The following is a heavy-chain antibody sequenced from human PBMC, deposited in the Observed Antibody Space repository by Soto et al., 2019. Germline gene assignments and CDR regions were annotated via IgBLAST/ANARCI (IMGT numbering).Heavy chain of an antibody. CDR3: ARDSFLEWLPQLTGYYYYMDV. J-gene: IGHJ6*03. Sequence: GGSLRLSCAASGFTFSSYWMSWVRQAPGKGLEWVANIKQDGSEKYYGDSVKGRFTISRDKAKNSLYLQMNSLRAEDTAVYYCARDSFLEWLPQLTGYYYYMDVWGKGTTVTVSS. D-gene: IGHD3-3*02. V-gene: IGHV3-7*01. CDR2: IKQDGSEK. CDR1: GFTFSSYW.